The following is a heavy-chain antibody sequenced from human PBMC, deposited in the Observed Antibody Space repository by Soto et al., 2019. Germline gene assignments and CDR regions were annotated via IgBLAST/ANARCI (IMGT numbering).Heavy chain of an antibody. CDR2: ISWNSGSI. CDR3: AKATHRHYYRSGSYPTTEFAY. D-gene: IGHD3-10*01. CDR1: GFTFDDYA. V-gene: IGHV3-9*01. Sequence: EVQLVESGGGLVQPGRSLRLSCAASGFTFDDYAMHWVRQAPGKGLEWVSGISWNSGSIGYADSVKGRFTISRDNAKNSLYLQMNRLRAEDTAWYYCAKATHRHYYRSGSYPTTEFAYWGQGTLVTVSS. J-gene: IGHJ4*02.